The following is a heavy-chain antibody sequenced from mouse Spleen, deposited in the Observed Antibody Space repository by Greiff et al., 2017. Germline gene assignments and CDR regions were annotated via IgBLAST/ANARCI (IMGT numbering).Heavy chain of an antibody. CDR2: IYPGDGDT. Sequence: VQRVESGAELARPGASVKLSCKASGYTFTSYWMQWVKQRPGQGLEWIGAIYPGDGDTRYTQKFKGKATLTADKSSSTVYMELSRLTSEDSAVYFCARHEDRDDGFAYWGQGTLVTVSA. D-gene: IGHD2-14*01. CDR3: ARHEDRDDGFAY. V-gene: IGHV1-87*01. CDR1: GYTFTSYW. J-gene: IGHJ3*01.